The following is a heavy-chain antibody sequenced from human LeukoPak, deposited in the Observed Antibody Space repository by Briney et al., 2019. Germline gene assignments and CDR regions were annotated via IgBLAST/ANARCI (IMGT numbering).Heavy chain of an antibody. J-gene: IGHJ4*02. CDR1: GFTFKIYG. Sequence: GGSLRLSCAASGFTFKIYGMNWVRQAPGKAPEWVSYISHTSDAIYYADSAKGRFTMSRDNARNSLFLQMDSLRAEDTALYYCARATRNGYDYWGQGTLVTVSS. CDR2: ISHTSDAI. V-gene: IGHV3-48*04. CDR3: ARATRNGYDY. D-gene: IGHD5-24*01.